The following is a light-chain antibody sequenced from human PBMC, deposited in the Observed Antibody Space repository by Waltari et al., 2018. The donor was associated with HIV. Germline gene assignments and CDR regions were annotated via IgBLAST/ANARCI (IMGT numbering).Light chain of an antibody. CDR2: DVT. V-gene: IGLV2-11*01. J-gene: IGLJ3*02. CDR3: CAYAGSYPGV. CDR1: TSDVGGNMS. Sequence: HSALTQPRSAPGQPGPSLTISCTSTTSDVGGNMSSAGYQQPPCKAPRLIIYDVTKRPSGVHDRCSGSKSGNTASLTISGLQAEDEAEYECCAYAGSYPGVFGGGTKLPVL.